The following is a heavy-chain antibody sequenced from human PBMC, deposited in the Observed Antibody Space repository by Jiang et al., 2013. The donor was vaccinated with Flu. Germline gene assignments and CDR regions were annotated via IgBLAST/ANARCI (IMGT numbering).Heavy chain of an antibody. CDR1: GGSINSGGYY. CDR3: ARYSTVGYFDY. V-gene: IGHV4-31*03. D-gene: IGHD4-23*01. Sequence: GPGLVKPSQTLSLTCTVSGGSINSGGYYWSWIRQDPGKGLEWLAYIYHTGSTYYSPSLESRVTISIDTSKNQFSLKLSSVTAADTAVYYCARYSTVGYFDYWGQGTLVTVSS. CDR2: IYHTGST. J-gene: IGHJ4*02.